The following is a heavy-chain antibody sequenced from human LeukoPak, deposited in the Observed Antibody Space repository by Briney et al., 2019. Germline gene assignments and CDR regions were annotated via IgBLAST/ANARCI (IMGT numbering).Heavy chain of an antibody. Sequence: PSETLSLTCTVSGYSISSGYYWGWIRQPPGKGLEWIGYIYYSGSTNYNPSLKSRVTISVDTSKNQFSLKLSSVTAADTAVYYCAREVAAGSGWFDPWGQGTLVTVSS. D-gene: IGHD6-13*01. CDR3: AREVAAGSGWFDP. J-gene: IGHJ5*02. V-gene: IGHV4-61*01. CDR2: IYYSGST. CDR1: GYSISSGYY.